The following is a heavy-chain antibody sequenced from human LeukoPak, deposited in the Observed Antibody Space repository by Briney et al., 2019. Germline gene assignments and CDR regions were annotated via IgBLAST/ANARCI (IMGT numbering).Heavy chain of an antibody. J-gene: IGHJ4*02. CDR3: ARSMVRGVIIDY. V-gene: IGHV3-21*01. CDR2: ISSSSSYI. CDR1: GFTFSSYS. Sequence: GGSLRLSCAASGFTFSSYSMNWVRQAPGKGLEWVSSISSSSSYIYYADSVKGRFTISRDNAKNSLYLQMNSLRAEDTAVYYCARSMVRGVIIDYWGQGTLVTVSS. D-gene: IGHD3-10*01.